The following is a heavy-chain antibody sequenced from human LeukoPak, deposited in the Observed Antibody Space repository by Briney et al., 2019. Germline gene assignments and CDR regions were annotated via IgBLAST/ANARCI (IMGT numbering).Heavy chain of an antibody. Sequence: SETLSLTCAVSGGSISSSNWWSWVRQPPGKGLEWIGEINHSGSTNYNPSLKSRVTISVDTSKNQFSLKLSSVTAADTAVYYCARFHSYGYYWGQGTLVTVSS. D-gene: IGHD5-18*01. J-gene: IGHJ4*02. CDR3: ARFHSYGYY. CDR1: GGSISSSNW. CDR2: INHSGST. V-gene: IGHV4-4*02.